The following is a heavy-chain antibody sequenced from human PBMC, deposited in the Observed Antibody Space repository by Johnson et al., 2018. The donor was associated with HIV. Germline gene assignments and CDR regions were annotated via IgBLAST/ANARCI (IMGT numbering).Heavy chain of an antibody. CDR1: FTFSNAW. CDR2: ISYDGSNK. D-gene: IGHD1-26*01. Sequence: FTFSNAWMSWVRQAPGKGLEWVAVISYDGSNKYYADSVKGRFTISRDNSKNTLYLQMNSLRAEDTAVYYCARDGSGLWELEGGDAFDIRGQGTMVTVSS. V-gene: IGHV3-30*19. J-gene: IGHJ3*02. CDR3: ARDGSGLWELEGGDAFDI.